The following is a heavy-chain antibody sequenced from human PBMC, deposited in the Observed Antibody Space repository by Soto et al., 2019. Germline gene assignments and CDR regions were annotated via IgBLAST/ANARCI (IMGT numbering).Heavy chain of an antibody. V-gene: IGHV3-48*02. D-gene: IGHD6-13*01. CDR3: ARGPRQPGKMAADGSDY. Sequence: EVQLVESGGGLVQPGGSLRLSCAASGFTFSSYSMNWVRQAPGKGLEWVSYISSSSSTIYYADSVKGRFTISRDNAKNSLYLQMNSLRDEDTAVYYCARGPRQPGKMAADGSDYWGQGTLVTVSS. CDR1: GFTFSSYS. CDR2: ISSSSSTI. J-gene: IGHJ4*02.